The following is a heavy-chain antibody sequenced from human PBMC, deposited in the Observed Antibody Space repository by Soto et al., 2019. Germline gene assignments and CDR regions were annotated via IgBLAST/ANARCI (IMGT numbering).Heavy chain of an antibody. Sequence: LKISCKGSGYSFAGYWITWVRQKPGKGLEWMGRIDPSDSQTYYSPSFRGHVTISVTKSITTVFLQWSSLRASDTAMYYCARQIYDSDTGPNFQYYFDSWGPGTPVPVYS. CDR1: GYSFAGYW. D-gene: IGHD3-22*01. V-gene: IGHV5-10-1*01. J-gene: IGHJ4*02. CDR2: IDPSDSQT. CDR3: ARQIYDSDTGPNFQYYFDS.